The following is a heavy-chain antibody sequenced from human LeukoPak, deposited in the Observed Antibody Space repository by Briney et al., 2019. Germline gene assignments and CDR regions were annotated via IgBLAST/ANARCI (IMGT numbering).Heavy chain of an antibody. Sequence: GGSLRLSCAASGITFTNAWLTWVRQAPGKGLEWVSSISSGTSYIYYADSVKGRFTISRDNAKNSLYLQMNSLRAEDTAVYYCARDPTSSWETAFDIWGQGTMVTVSS. V-gene: IGHV3-21*01. CDR2: ISSGTSYI. CDR3: ARDPTSSWETAFDI. D-gene: IGHD1-26*01. CDR1: GITFTNAW. J-gene: IGHJ3*02.